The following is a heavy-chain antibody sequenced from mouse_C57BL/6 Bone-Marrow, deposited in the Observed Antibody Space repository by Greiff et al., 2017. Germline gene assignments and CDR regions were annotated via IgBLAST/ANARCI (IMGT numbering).Heavy chain of an antibody. V-gene: IGHV2-5*01. CDR1: GFSLTSYG. CDR3: AKNGDYDVVYYAMDY. D-gene: IGHD2-4*01. J-gene: IGHJ4*01. Sequence: VQLQQSGPGLVQPSQSLSITCTVSGFSLTSYGVHWVRQSPGKGLEWLGVIWRGGSTDYNAAFMSRLSITKDNSKSQVFFKMNSLQADDTAIYYCAKNGDYDVVYYAMDYWGQGTSVTVSS. CDR2: IWRGGST.